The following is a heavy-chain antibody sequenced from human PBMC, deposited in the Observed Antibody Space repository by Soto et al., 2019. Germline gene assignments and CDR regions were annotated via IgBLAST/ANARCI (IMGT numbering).Heavy chain of an antibody. V-gene: IGHV3-49*03. J-gene: IGHJ4*02. D-gene: IGHD2-2*01. CDR2: IRSKAYGGTT. Sequence: EVQLVESGGGLVQPGRSLRLSCTASGFTFGDYAMSWFRQAPGKGLEWVGFIRSKAYGGTTEYAASVKGRFTISRDDSKSIAYLQMNSLKTEDTAVYYCTRDSRADIVVVPADKSRGFDYWGQGTLVTVSS. CDR3: TRDSRADIVVVPADKSRGFDY. CDR1: GFTFGDYA.